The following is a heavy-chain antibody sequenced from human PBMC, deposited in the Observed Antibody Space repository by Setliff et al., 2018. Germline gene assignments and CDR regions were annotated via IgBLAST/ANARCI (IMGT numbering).Heavy chain of an antibody. D-gene: IGHD5-18*01. J-gene: IGHJ4*02. CDR2: INPSGGYA. Sequence: ASVKVSCKAPGYTFTDYYIDWVRQAPGQGLEWMGWINPSGGYANYAQKFQGRVTITRDTYTSTVYMELSSLRSEDTAVYYCARAPLESGYNYGQGHYYDYWGQGTLVTVSS. CDR1: GYTFTDYY. V-gene: IGHV1-46*01. CDR3: ARAPLESGYNYGQGHYYDY.